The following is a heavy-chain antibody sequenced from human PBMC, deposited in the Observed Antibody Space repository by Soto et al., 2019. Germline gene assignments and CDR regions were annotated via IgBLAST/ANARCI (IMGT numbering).Heavy chain of an antibody. J-gene: IGHJ4*02. Sequence: GSLRLSCAASGFTFTSFAMSWVRQAPGKGLEWVSAISNNGAGTYSADSVKGRFTISRDNSKNTLYLQMNSLRAEDTAVYYCAKVHCSPTSCYFDYWGQGAL. CDR2: ISNNGAGT. CDR3: AKVHCSPTSCYFDY. D-gene: IGHD2-2*01. CDR1: GFTFTSFA. V-gene: IGHV3-23*01.